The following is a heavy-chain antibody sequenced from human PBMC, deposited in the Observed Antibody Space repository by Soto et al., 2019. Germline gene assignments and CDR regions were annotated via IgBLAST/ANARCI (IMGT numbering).Heavy chain of an antibody. CDR2: IPYDGGNT. D-gene: IGHD1-26*01. CDR3: AKEGGLSGSYYISSSYYFDY. J-gene: IGHJ4*02. V-gene: IGHV3-30*18. Sequence: QVQLVESGGGGSQPGGSLRLPWVASGLTFSSYGLHWVRQPPGKGLEWVAIIPYDGGNTYYADSVKGRFTISRDNSKNTLYLQMNSLRAEDTSVYYCAKEGGLSGSYYISSSYYFDYWGQGTLVTVSS. CDR1: GLTFSSYG.